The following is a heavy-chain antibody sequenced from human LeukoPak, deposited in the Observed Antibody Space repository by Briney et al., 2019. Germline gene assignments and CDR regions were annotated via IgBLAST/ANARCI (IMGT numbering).Heavy chain of an antibody. CDR1: GFTFSSYG. J-gene: IGHJ4*02. Sequence: PGGSLRLSCAASGFTFSSYGMGWVRQAPGKGLEWVSAISGSGGSTYYADSVKGRFTISRDNSKNTLYLQMNSLRAEDTAVYYCAKADGYSGYDLNYWGQGTLVTVSS. CDR3: AKADGYSGYDLNY. D-gene: IGHD5-12*01. V-gene: IGHV3-23*01. CDR2: ISGSGGST.